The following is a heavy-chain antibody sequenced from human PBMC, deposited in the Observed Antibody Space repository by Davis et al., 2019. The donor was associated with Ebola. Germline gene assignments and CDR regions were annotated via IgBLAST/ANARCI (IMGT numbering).Heavy chain of an antibody. J-gene: IGHJ4*02. Sequence: SETLSLTCTVSGGSISNYYWSWLRQPPGKGLEWIGYMYYRGDTNYNPSLKTRVTISLDTSNSQLSLKLTSVTAADTAVYYCASSYGAGSYWYFEHWGQGTLITVSS. CDR2: MYYRGDT. CDR3: ASSYGAGSYWYFEH. CDR1: GGSISNYY. D-gene: IGHD3-10*01. V-gene: IGHV4-59*01.